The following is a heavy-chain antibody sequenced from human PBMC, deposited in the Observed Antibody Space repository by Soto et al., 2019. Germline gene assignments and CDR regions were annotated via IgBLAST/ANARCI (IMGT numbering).Heavy chain of an antibody. V-gene: IGHV3-30-3*01. Sequence: GGSLRLSCAASGFTFSSYAMHWVRQAPGKGLEWVAVISYDGSNKYYADSVKGRFTISRDNSKNTLYLQMNSLRAEDTAVYYCARDFSYYGSGSFPSFNGMDVWGQGTTVTVSS. D-gene: IGHD3-10*01. CDR3: ARDFSYYGSGSFPSFNGMDV. CDR2: ISYDGSNK. CDR1: GFTFSSYA. J-gene: IGHJ6*02.